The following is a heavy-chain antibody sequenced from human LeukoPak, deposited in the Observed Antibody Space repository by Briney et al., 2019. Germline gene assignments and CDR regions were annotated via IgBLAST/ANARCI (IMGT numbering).Heavy chain of an antibody. CDR1: GYSFTRYW. CDR2: IFPGDSDT. J-gene: IGHJ4*02. V-gene: IGHV5-51*01. Sequence: GESLKISCKGSGYSFTRYWIAWVRQMPGKGVEWMGIIFPGDSDTKYSPSFQGHVIFSADKSITTSYLEWSSLKASDTAVYYCASQGASGPLDYWGQGTVVTVSS. CDR3: ASQGASGPLDY.